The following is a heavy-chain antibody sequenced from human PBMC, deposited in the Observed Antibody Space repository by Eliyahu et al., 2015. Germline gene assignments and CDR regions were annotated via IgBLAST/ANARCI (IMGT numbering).Heavy chain of an antibody. Sequence: QVQLQQSGPGLVKPSQTLSLXCXXSGXSVSSNSAAWNWIRQSPSRGLEWLGRTYYRSKWYNDYAVSVKSRITINPDTSKNQFSLQLNSVTPEDTAVYYCARDRFGAAAGNEVLDYWGQGTLVTVSS. J-gene: IGHJ4*02. CDR1: GXSVSSNSAA. CDR2: TYYRSKWYN. D-gene: IGHD6-13*01. CDR3: ARDRFGAAAGNEVLDY. V-gene: IGHV6-1*01.